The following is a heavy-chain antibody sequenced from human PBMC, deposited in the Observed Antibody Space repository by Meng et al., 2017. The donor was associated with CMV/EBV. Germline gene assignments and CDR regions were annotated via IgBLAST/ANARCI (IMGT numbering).Heavy chain of an antibody. CDR2: IIPIFGTA. CDR3: ARGYCSSTSCRTGVWFDP. J-gene: IGHJ5*02. V-gene: IGHV1-69*05. D-gene: IGHD2-2*01. CDR1: GGTFSSYA. Sequence: SPKLSCKASGGTFSSYAISWVRPAPGQGLEWLGGIIPIFGTANYAQKFQGRVTITTAESTSTAYMELSSLRSEDTAVYYCARGYCSSTSCRTGVWFDPWGQRTLVTVSS.